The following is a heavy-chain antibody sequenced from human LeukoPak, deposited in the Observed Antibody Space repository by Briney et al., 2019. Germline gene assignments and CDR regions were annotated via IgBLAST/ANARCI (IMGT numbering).Heavy chain of an antibody. CDR3: ARPQYSSSWVGAFDI. D-gene: IGHD6-6*01. CDR2: IYYSGST. J-gene: IGHJ3*02. CDR1: GGSISSSSYY. V-gene: IGHV4-39*07. Sequence: SETLSLTCTVSGGSISSSSYYWSWIRQPPGKGLEWIGSIYYSGSTYYNPSLKSRVTISVDTSKNQFSLKLSSVTAADTAVYYCARPQYSSSWVGAFDIWGQGTMVTVSS.